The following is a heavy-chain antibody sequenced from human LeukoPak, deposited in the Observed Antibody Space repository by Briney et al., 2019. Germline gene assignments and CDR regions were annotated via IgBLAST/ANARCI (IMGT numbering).Heavy chain of an antibody. CDR1: ARSISSSSYY. V-gene: IGHV4-39*01. CDR3: SRQLSAAGNY. J-gene: IGHJ4*02. CDR2: IYYSGST. Sequence: SETMSLTCTVSARSISSSSYYWGWIRQPPGKGLEWIGNIYYSGSTYYNPSLKSRVTISVDTSKNQFSLKLSSVTAADTAVYYCSRQLSAAGNYWGQGTLVNVAS. D-gene: IGHD6-13*01.